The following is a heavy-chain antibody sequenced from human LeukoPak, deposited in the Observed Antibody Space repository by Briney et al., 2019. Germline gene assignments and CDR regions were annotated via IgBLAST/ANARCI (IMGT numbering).Heavy chain of an antibody. D-gene: IGHD5-12*01. Sequence: PGASLRLSCAASGFTFSSYAMSWVRQAPGKGLEWVSAISGSGGSTYYADSVKGRFTISRDNSKNTLYLQMNSLRAEDTAVYYCAKDQSGGYDSVPYYWGQGTLVTVSS. CDR1: GFTFSSYA. J-gene: IGHJ4*02. V-gene: IGHV3-23*01. CDR2: ISGSGGST. CDR3: AKDQSGGYDSVPYY.